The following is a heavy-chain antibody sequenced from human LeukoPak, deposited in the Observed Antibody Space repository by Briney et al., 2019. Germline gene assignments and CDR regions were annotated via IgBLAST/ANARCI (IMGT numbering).Heavy chain of an antibody. CDR3: AREAHGSGSMDV. V-gene: IGHV3-48*03. CDR1: GFTLSSYD. Sequence: GGSLRLSCAASGFTLSSYDVNWVRLAPGKGLEWVSHIGSVVTTIYYADSVRGRFTISRDDAKNSLYLQMNSLRAEDTAVYYCAREAHGSGSMDVWGQGTTVTVSS. CDR2: IGSVVTTI. D-gene: IGHD3-10*01. J-gene: IGHJ6*02.